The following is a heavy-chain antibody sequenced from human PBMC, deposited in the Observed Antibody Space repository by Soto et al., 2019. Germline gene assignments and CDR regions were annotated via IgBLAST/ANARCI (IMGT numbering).Heavy chain of an antibody. D-gene: IGHD6-13*01. CDR2: IHYSGST. J-gene: IGHJ4*02. CDR3: ARGYSSSWYFDY. CDR1: GGSISSYY. Sequence: SETLSLTCTVSGGSISSYYWSWIRQPPGKGLEWIGYIHYSGSTNYNPSLKSRVTISVDTSKNQFSLKLSSVTAADTAVYYCARGYSSSWYFDYWGQGTLVTVSS. V-gene: IGHV4-59*01.